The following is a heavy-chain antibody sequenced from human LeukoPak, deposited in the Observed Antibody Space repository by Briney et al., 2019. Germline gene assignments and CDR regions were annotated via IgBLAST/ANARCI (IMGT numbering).Heavy chain of an antibody. CDR2: INAYNGNT. D-gene: IGHD5-12*01. Sequence: GASVKVSCKASGYTFTSYGISWVRQAPGQGLEWMGWINAYNGNTNYAQKLQGRVTVTTDTSTSTAYMELRSLRSDDTAVYYCASSGTLGGYDSAFDIWGQGTMVTVSS. CDR3: ASSGTLGGYDSAFDI. CDR1: GYTFTSYG. J-gene: IGHJ3*02. V-gene: IGHV1-18*01.